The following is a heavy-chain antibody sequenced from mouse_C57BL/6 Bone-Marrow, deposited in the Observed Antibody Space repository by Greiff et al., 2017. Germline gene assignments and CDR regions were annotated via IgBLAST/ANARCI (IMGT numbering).Heavy chain of an antibody. D-gene: IGHD1-1*01. CDR3: TRWDYGSSWAY. J-gene: IGHJ3*01. CDR2: IDPETGGT. Sequence: LVESGAELVRPGASVTLSCKASGYTFTDYEMHWVKQTPVHGLEWIGAIDPETGGTAYNQKFKGKAILTADKSSSTAYMELRSLTSEDSAVYYCTRWDYGSSWAYWGQGTLVTVSA. V-gene: IGHV1-15*01. CDR1: GYTFTDYE.